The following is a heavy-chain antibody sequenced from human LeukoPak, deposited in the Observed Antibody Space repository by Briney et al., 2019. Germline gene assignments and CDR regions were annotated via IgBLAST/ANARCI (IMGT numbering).Heavy chain of an antibody. CDR1: DGSFSGYY. D-gene: IGHD2-2*01. CDR3: ARGGGYCSSTSCHWYFDL. V-gene: IGHV4-34*01. CDR2: INHSGST. Sequence: SETLSLTCAVYDGSFSGYYWSWIRQPPGKGLEWIGEINHSGSTNYNPSLKSRVTISVDTSKNQFSLKLSSVTAADTAVYYCARGGGYCSSTSCHWYFDLWGRGTLVTVSS. J-gene: IGHJ2*01.